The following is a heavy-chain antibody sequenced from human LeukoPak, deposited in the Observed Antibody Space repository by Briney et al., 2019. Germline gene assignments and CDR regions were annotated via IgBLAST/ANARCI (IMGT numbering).Heavy chain of an antibody. J-gene: IGHJ5*02. D-gene: IGHD5-24*01. CDR3: ERERRWLQFGGNWFDP. Sequence: SETLSLTCTVSGASISISYWSWIRQPPGKGLEWIGYIYYSGSTNYNPSLKSRVTISVDTSKNQFSLNLSSVTAADTAVYYCERERRWLQFGGNWFDPWGQGTLVTVSS. V-gene: IGHV4-59*01. CDR1: GASISISY. CDR2: IYYSGST.